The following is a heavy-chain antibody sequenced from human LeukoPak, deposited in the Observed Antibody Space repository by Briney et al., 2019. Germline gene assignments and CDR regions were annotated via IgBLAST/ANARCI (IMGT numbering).Heavy chain of an antibody. CDR2: IIPIFGTA. Sequence: PGSSVKVSCKASGGTFSSYAISWVRQAPGQGLEWMGGIIPIFGTANYAQKFQGRVTITADESTSTAYMELSSLRSEDTAVYYCARGFIHYDFWSGYFGQYWGQGTLVTVSS. D-gene: IGHD3-3*01. CDR1: GGTFSSYA. V-gene: IGHV1-69*01. CDR3: ARGFIHYDFWSGYFGQY. J-gene: IGHJ4*02.